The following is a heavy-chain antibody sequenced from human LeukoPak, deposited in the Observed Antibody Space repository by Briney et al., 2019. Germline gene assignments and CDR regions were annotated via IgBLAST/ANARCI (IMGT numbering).Heavy chain of an antibody. J-gene: IGHJ4*02. V-gene: IGHV4-39*01. CDR2: IYYSGST. CDR1: GGPISSSSYY. D-gene: IGHD3-22*01. CDR3: ARGPDQYSYDSSIYYGGFDY. Sequence: SETLSLTCTVSGGPISSSSYYWGWIRQPPGKGLEWIGSIYYSGSTYYNPSLKSRVTISVDTSKNQFSLKLSSVTAADTAVYYCARGPDQYSYDSSIYYGGFDYWGQGTLVTVSS.